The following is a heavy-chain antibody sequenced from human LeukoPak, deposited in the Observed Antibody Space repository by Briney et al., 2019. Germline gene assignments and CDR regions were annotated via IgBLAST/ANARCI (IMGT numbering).Heavy chain of an antibody. CDR1: GGSMSNIYY. D-gene: IGHD3-9*01. J-gene: IGHJ3*02. V-gene: IGHV4-39*07. Sequence: SETLSLTCNVSGGSMSNIYYWGWIRQPPGKGLEWIGNIFYSGITYYNPSLRSRVTIAIDTSKNQFSLKLTSVTAADTAVYYCARADYDILTGDAFDIWGQGTMVTVSS. CDR2: IFYSGIT. CDR3: ARADYDILTGDAFDI.